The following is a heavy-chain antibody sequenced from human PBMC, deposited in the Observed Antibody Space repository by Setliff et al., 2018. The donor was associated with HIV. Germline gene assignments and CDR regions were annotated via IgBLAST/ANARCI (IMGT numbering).Heavy chain of an antibody. CDR1: GFTFSNFG. Sequence: GGSLRLSCVASGFTFSNFGMHWVRQAPGKGLEWVAGIWNDGTNKFYADSVKGRFSISRWNSKNTPYLQMNSLRAEDTAIYHCVKDQIDIAAAVHRPKFDYWGQGTLVTVSS. CDR3: VKDQIDIAAAVHRPKFDY. D-gene: IGHD6-13*01. J-gene: IGHJ4*02. V-gene: IGHV3-33*06. CDR2: IWNDGTNK.